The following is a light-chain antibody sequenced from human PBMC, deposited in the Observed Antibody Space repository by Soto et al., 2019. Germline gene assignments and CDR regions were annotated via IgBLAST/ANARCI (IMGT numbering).Light chain of an antibody. CDR1: QSVLHSSNTKNY. V-gene: IGKV4-1*01. J-gene: IGKJ2*01. CDR3: QQHFEPIPYT. CDR2: WAS. Sequence: DIVMTQSPDSLAVSLGERATINCKSSQSVLHSSNTKNYLAWYQQKPGQPPKVLIYWASTRESGVPDRFSGSGSGTDFTLTISSLQAEDVAVYYCQQHFEPIPYTLGQGTKLEIK.